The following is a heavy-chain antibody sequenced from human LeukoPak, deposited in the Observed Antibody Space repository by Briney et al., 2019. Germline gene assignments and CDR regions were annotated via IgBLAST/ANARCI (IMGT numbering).Heavy chain of an antibody. CDR2: IYYSGST. J-gene: IGHJ4*02. CDR1: GGSISSYY. D-gene: IGHD4-17*01. Sequence: SETLSLTCTVSGGSISSYYWSWIRQPPGKGLEWIGYIYYSGSTNYNPSLKSRVTISVDTSKNQFSLKLSSVTAAGTAVYYCARVMTTVTTFFDYWGQGTLVTVSS. CDR3: ARVMTTVTTFFDY. V-gene: IGHV4-59*01.